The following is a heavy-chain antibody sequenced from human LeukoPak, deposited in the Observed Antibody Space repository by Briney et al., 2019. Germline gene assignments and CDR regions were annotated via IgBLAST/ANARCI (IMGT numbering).Heavy chain of an antibody. CDR2: INPSGGST. V-gene: IGHV1-46*01. Sequence: ASVKVSCKASGYTFTDYFFHWVRQAPGQGLEWMGIINPSGGSTSYAQKFQGRVTMTRDMSTSTVYMELSSLRSEDTAVYYCAREPGDYWGQGTLVTVSS. J-gene: IGHJ4*02. D-gene: IGHD1-1*01. CDR3: AREPGDY. CDR1: GYTFTDYF.